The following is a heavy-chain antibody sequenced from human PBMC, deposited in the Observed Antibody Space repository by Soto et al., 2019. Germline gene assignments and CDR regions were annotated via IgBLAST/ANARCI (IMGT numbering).Heavy chain of an antibody. J-gene: IGHJ5*02. CDR2: INHSGST. CDR3: ARGYYYDSSGYYFKYNWFDP. Sequence: SETLSLTCAVYGGSFSGYYWSWIRQPPGKGLEWIGEINHSGSTNYNPSLKSRVTISVDTSKNQFSLKLSSVTAADTAVYYCARGYYYDSSGYYFKYNWFDPWGQGTLVTVSS. CDR1: GGSFSGYY. D-gene: IGHD3-22*01. V-gene: IGHV4-34*01.